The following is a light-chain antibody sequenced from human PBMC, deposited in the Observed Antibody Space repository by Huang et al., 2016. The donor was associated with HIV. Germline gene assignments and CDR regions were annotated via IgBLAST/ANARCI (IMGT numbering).Light chain of an antibody. CDR2: RAS. CDR1: QSISSW. V-gene: IGKV1-5*03. CDR3: QQYNSYST. Sequence: DIQMTQSPSTLSASVGDSVTITCRASQSISSWLAWYQQKPGKAPKLLIYRASSLEGGVPSRFSGSGSGTEFTLTISSLQPDDFATYYCQQYNSYSTFGQGTKVEIK. J-gene: IGKJ1*01.